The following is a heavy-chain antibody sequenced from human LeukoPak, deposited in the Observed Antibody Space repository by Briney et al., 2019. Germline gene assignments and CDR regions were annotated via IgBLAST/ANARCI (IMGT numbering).Heavy chain of an antibody. Sequence: PGRSLRLSCAASGFTFSSYGMHWVRQAPGKGLEWVAVISYDGSNKYYADSVKGRFTISRDNSKNTLYLQMNSLRAEDTAVYYCAKGGIAVAGKDGDYWGQGTLVTVSS. CDR1: GFTFSSYG. J-gene: IGHJ4*02. V-gene: IGHV3-30*18. CDR3: AKGGIAVAGKDGDY. D-gene: IGHD6-19*01. CDR2: ISYDGSNK.